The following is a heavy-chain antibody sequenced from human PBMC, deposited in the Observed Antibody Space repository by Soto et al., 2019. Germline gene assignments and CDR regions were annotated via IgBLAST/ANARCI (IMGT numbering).Heavy chain of an antibody. D-gene: IGHD3-9*01. Sequence: SQTLSLTCAISGDSVSSDITSWNWIRQSPSRGLEWLGRTYYRSKWYNDYAVSVKSRITINPDTSKNQFSLQLNSVTPEDTAVYYCAREGRYFDWLSTPGYYYGMDVWGQGTTVTVS. CDR1: GDSVSSDITS. CDR2: TYYRSKWYN. CDR3: AREGRYFDWLSTPGYYYGMDV. V-gene: IGHV6-1*01. J-gene: IGHJ6*02.